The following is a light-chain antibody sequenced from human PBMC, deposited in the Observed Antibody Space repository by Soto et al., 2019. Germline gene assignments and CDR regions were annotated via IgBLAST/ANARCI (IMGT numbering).Light chain of an antibody. Sequence: IQMTQSPSSLSASVGDRITITCRASKGIRNDLGWYQQKPGKAPKLLIYKASTLKSGVPSRFSGSGSGTEFTLTISSLQPDDFATYYCQHYNSYSEAFGQGTKVDIK. V-gene: IGKV1-5*03. CDR2: KAS. CDR3: QHYNSYSEA. J-gene: IGKJ1*01. CDR1: KGIRND.